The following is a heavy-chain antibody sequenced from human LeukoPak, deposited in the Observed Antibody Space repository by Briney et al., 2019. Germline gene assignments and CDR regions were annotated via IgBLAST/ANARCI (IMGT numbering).Heavy chain of an antibody. V-gene: IGHV1-3*01. D-gene: IGHD2-15*01. Sequence: GASVKVSCKASGYTFTSYAVHWVRQAPGQRLEWMGWINAGNGNTKYSQKFQGRVTITRDTSASTAYMELSSLRSEDTAVYYCARELRYCSGGSCPAFAFDYWGQGTLVTVSS. CDR2: INAGNGNT. CDR3: ARELRYCSGGSCPAFAFDY. CDR1: GYTFTSYA. J-gene: IGHJ4*02.